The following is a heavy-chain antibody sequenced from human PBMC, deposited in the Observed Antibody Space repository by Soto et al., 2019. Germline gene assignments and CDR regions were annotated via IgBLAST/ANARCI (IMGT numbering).Heavy chain of an antibody. J-gene: IGHJ4*02. CDR2: ISGSGGST. Sequence: EVQLLESGGGLVQPGGSLRLSCAASGFTFSSYAMSWVRQAPGKGLEWVSAISGSGGSTYYADSVKGRFTISRDNSKNTLYLQMNSLRAEDTAVYYSAKDLRQYYYDSSGCFDYWGQGTLVTVSS. D-gene: IGHD3-22*01. CDR1: GFTFSSYA. V-gene: IGHV3-23*01. CDR3: AKDLRQYYYDSSGCFDY.